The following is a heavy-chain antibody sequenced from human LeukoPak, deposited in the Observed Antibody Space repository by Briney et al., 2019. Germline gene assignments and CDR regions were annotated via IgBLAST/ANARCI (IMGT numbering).Heavy chain of an antibody. CDR1: GFTFSDYY. D-gene: IGHD2-15*01. J-gene: IGHJ4*02. CDR2: ISSSSSYI. V-gene: IGHV3-11*06. Sequence: GGSLRLSCAASGFTFSDYYMSWIRQAPGKGLEWVSYISSSSSYIYYTDSVKGRFTLSRDNAKKSLYLQMNSLRAEDTAVYYCARAPHPYCSGGNCIYFDYWGQGTLVTVSS. CDR3: ARAPHPYCSGGNCIYFDY.